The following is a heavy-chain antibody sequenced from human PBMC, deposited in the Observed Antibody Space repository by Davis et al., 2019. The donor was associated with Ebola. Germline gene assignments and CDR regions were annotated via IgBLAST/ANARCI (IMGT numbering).Heavy chain of an antibody. Sequence: PGGSLRLSCAASGFIFRNYAMHWVRQAPGKGLEWVAVVSHSERERFYADSVKGRFTISRDNSENTLYLQMNSLTADDTAVYYCSRAVFHEVLDYWGQGTPGTVSS. J-gene: IGHJ4*02. D-gene: IGHD3-3*01. V-gene: IGHV3-30*04. CDR3: SRAVFHEVLDY. CDR2: VSHSERER. CDR1: GFIFRNYA.